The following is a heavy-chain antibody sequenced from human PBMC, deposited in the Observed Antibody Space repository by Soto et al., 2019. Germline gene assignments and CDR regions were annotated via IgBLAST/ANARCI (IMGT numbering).Heavy chain of an antibody. CDR1: GFTFSSYA. J-gene: IGHJ4*02. V-gene: IGHV3-30-3*01. D-gene: IGHD3-22*01. CDR3: ARDGGASSGYPNDY. CDR2: ISYDGSNK. Sequence: PGGSLRLSCAASGFTFSSYAMHWVRQAPGKGLEWVAVISYDGSNKYYADSVEGRFTISRDNSKNTLYLQMNSLRAEDTAVYYCARDGGASSGYPNDYWGQGTLVTVSS.